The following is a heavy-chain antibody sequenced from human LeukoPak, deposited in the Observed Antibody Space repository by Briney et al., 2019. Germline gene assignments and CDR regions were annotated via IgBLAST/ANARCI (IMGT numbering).Heavy chain of an antibody. CDR2: ISAYNGNT. CDR1: VYTFTSYG. J-gene: IGHJ4*02. V-gene: IGHV1-18*01. Sequence: ASVKVSFKSSVYTFTSYGISWVRQAPGQGLEWMGWISAYNGNTNYSQKLQGRVTMTTDTSTSTAYMELRSLRSDDTAVYYCARDSMVRGLDYWGQGTLVTVSS. CDR3: ARDSMVRGLDY. D-gene: IGHD3-10*01.